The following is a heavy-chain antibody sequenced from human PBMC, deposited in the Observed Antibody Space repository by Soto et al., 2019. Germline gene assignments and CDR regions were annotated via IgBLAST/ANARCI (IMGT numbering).Heavy chain of an antibody. J-gene: IGHJ3*02. Sequence: ASVKVSCKASGYTFTSYYMHWVRQAPGQGLEWMGIINPSGGSTSYAQKFRGRVTMTRDTSTSTVYMELSSLRSEDTAVYYCARDYEDDAFDIWGQGTMVTVSS. CDR2: INPSGGST. V-gene: IGHV1-46*01. CDR1: GYTFTSYY. CDR3: ARDYEDDAFDI. D-gene: IGHD3-3*01.